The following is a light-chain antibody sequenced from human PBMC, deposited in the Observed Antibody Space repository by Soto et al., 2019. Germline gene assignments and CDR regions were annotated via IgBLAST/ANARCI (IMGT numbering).Light chain of an antibody. Sequence: EIVLTQSPSTLSLSPGSRSSLSCRAGQSVSSNYLAWYQQKPCQAPRLLIYDASSRATGIPDRFSGSGSATDFTLPISRLEPEDFAAYYCQQYGNSHPWTFGHGTKVDIK. V-gene: IGKV3-20*01. CDR2: DAS. CDR1: QSVSSNY. J-gene: IGKJ1*01. CDR3: QQYGNSHPWT.